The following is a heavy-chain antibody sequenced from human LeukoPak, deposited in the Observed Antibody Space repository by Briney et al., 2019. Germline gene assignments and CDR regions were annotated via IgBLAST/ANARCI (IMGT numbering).Heavy chain of an antibody. Sequence: SETLSLTCAVSDGSFTDYNWSWIRQSPGKGLQWIAEIHHSGGTNYSPTLKSRVTLSVDTSKNQVSLNLRSVTAADTAVYYCVRNGYDSSGYYFWSDNRGQGTLVTVSS. CDR2: IHHSGGT. CDR1: DGSFTDYN. J-gene: IGHJ5*02. CDR3: VRNGYDSSGYYFWSDN. V-gene: IGHV4-34*01. D-gene: IGHD3-22*01.